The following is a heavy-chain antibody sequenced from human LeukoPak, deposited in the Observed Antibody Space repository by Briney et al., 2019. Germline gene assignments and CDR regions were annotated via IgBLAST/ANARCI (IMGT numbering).Heavy chain of an antibody. V-gene: IGHV1-69*04. D-gene: IGHD3-3*01. CDR3: ARDSAPGYDFWSGYSSWFDP. J-gene: IGHJ5*02. Sequence: SVKVSCKASGGTFSSYAISWVRQAPGQGLEWMGRIIPILGIANYAQKFQGRVTITADKSTSTAYMELSSLRSEDTAVYYCARDSAPGYDFWSGYSSWFDPWGQGTLVTVSS. CDR2: IIPILGIA. CDR1: GGTFSSYA.